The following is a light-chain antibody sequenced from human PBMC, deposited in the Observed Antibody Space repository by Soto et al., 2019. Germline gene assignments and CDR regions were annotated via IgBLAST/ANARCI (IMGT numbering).Light chain of an antibody. J-gene: IGKJ5*01. CDR1: QTIGKY. CDR2: DAS. CDR3: QQANSFPIT. V-gene: IGKV1-39*01. Sequence: DIQMTQSPSSLSATVGDRVTITCRASQTIGKYLNWYQQQPGKVPKLLIYDASYLQSGVPSRFSGSGSGTDFTLTISSLQPEDFATYFCQQANSFPITFGQGTRLEIK.